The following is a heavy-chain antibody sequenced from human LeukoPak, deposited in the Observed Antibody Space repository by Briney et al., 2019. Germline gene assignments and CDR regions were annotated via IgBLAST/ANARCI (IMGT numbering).Heavy chain of an antibody. J-gene: IGHJ2*01. Sequence: DSVKGRFTISRDNSKNTLYLQMNSLRAEDTAVYYCARDEGDVLRYFDWPHWYFDLWGRGTLVTVSS. D-gene: IGHD3-9*01. CDR3: ARDEGDVLRYFDWPHWYFDL. V-gene: IGHV3-30*07.